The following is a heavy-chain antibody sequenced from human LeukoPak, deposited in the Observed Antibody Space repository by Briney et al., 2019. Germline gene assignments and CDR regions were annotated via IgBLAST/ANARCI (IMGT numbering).Heavy chain of an antibody. D-gene: IGHD3-22*01. V-gene: IGHV6-1*01. CDR2: TYHRSKWYN. J-gene: IGHJ5*02. CDR1: GDSVSSNSAA. Sequence: SQTLSLTCAISGDSVSSNSAAWNWIRQSPSRGLEWLGRTYHRSKWYNDYAVSVKSRITINPDTSKNQFSLQLNSVTPEDTAVYYCARDRGYYDSSGYYPDRFDPWGQGTLVTVSS. CDR3: ARDRGYYDSSGYYPDRFDP.